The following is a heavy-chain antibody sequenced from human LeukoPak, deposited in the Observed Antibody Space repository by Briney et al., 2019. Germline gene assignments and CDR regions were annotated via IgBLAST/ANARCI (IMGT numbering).Heavy chain of an antibody. CDR3: ATGAMIVADDAFDI. D-gene: IGHD3-22*01. CDR1: GYTFTSYD. J-gene: IGHJ3*02. Sequence: ASVKVSCKASGYTFTSYDINWVRQATGQGFGWMGWMNPNSGNTGYAQKFQGRVTMTRNTSISTAYMELSSLGSEDTAVYYCATGAMIVADDAFDIWGQGTMVTVSS. CDR2: MNPNSGNT. V-gene: IGHV1-8*01.